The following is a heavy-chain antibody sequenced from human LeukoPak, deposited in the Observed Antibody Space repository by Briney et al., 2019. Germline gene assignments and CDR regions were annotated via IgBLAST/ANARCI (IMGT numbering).Heavy chain of an antibody. D-gene: IGHD2-2*01. CDR3: ARREPQGCSGTSCFAGPVGH. CDR1: GFTFSSYS. CDR2: ISGSGEYI. J-gene: IGHJ4*02. V-gene: IGHV3-21*06. Sequence: GGSLRLSCAASGFTFSSYSMNWVRQSPGKGLEWVSSISGSGEYIYYADSVKGRFTISRDNGQNSLYLQMNNLRAEDTAVYYCARREPQGCSGTSCFAGPVGHWGQGTLVTVSS.